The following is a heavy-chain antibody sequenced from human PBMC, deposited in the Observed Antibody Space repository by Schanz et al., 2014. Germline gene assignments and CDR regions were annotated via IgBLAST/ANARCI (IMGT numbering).Heavy chain of an antibody. CDR2: ISPYNGHT. CDR1: GYTFNNHG. Sequence: QVQLVQSGGEVKKPGASATVSCKASGYTFNNHGISWVRQAPGQGLEWMGWISPYNGHTEYGKKFQDRVTMTTDTATGITSLELRNLKSDDTAVYYCARDRVSFVRGPLGVDWGQGTQVIVSS. V-gene: IGHV1-18*01. D-gene: IGHD3-10*01. J-gene: IGHJ4*02. CDR3: ARDRVSFVRGPLGVD.